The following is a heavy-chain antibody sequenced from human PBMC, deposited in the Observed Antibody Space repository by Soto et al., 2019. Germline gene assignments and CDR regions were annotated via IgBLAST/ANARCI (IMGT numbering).Heavy chain of an antibody. CDR1: GGSISSYY. J-gene: IGHJ4*02. CDR3: TRARLKGFDY. CDR2: IYYTGTT. V-gene: IGHV4-59*01. Sequence: SETLSLTCTVSGGSISSYYWSWIRQPPGKGLEWIGYIYYTGTTNYNPSLNSRVTISVDTSKNQFSLKLSSVTTADTAVYYCTRARLKGFDYWGQVTLVTVS.